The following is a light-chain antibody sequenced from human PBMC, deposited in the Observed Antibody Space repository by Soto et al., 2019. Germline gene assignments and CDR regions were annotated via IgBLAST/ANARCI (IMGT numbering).Light chain of an antibody. CDR2: KAS. CDR1: QTISSW. CDR3: QHYNSYPVT. V-gene: IGKV1-5*03. Sequence: DIQMTQSPSTLSASVGDRVTITCRASQTISSWLAWYQQKPGKAPNLLIYKASSLESGVPSRFSGSGSGTEFTLTISSLQPDDFATYYCQHYNSYPVTFGQGTKVDIK. J-gene: IGKJ1*01.